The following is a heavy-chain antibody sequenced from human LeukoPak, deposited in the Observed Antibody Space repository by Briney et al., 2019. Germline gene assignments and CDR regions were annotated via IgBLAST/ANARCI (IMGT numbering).Heavy chain of an antibody. CDR1: GFTFSSYA. Sequence: GGSLRLSCAASGFTFSSYAMHWVRQAPGKGLEWVAVISYDGGNKYYADSVKGRFTISRDNAKNRLYLQMNSLGAEDTAVYYCASTIGSAGTQYWGQGTLVTVSS. J-gene: IGHJ4*02. CDR2: ISYDGGNK. V-gene: IGHV3-30*04. CDR3: ASTIGSAGTQY. D-gene: IGHD6-13*01.